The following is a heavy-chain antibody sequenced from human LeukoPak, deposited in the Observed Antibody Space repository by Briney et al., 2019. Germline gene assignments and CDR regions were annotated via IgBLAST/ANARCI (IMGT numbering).Heavy chain of an antibody. D-gene: IGHD6-6*01. J-gene: IGHJ4*02. CDR1: GGSINSYY. CDR3: AKGVGQLAGLT. V-gene: IGHV4-4*07. CDR2: IYTSGST. Sequence: PSETLSLTGTVSGGSINSYYWSWIRQPAGKGLEWIGRIYTSGSTNYNPSLKSRVTMSLDTSKNQFSLKLTSVTAADTAVYYCAKGVGQLAGLTWGQGTLVTVSS.